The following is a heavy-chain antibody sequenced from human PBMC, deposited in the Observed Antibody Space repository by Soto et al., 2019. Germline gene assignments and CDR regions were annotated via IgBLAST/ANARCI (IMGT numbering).Heavy chain of an antibody. V-gene: IGHV4-39*01. CDR2: IYYSGST. J-gene: IGHJ6*02. Sequence: SETLSLTCTVSGGSISSSSYYWGWIRQPPGKGLEWIGSIYYSGSTYYNPSLKSRVTISVDTSKNLFSLKLSSVTAADTAVYYCARHVRVNFVILTGYKLGRMDVWGQGSKVPGSS. D-gene: IGHD3-9*01. CDR3: ARHVRVNFVILTGYKLGRMDV. CDR1: GGSISSSSYY.